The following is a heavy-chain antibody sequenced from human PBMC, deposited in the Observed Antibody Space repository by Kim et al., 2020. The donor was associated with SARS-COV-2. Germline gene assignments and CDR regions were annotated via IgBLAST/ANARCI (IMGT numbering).Heavy chain of an antibody. Sequence: SETLSLTCTVSGGSISSYYWSWIRQPPGKGLEWIGYIYYSGITNYNPSLKSRVTISVDTSKNQFSLRLSSVTAADTAVYYCARAGSWLGIVDYWGQGTLVTVSS. CDR1: GGSISSYY. CDR3: ARAGSWLGIVDY. CDR2: IYYSGIT. D-gene: IGHD6-13*01. J-gene: IGHJ4*02. V-gene: IGHV4-59*01.